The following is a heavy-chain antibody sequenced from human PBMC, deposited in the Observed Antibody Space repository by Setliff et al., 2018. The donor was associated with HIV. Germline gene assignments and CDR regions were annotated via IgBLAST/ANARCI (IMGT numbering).Heavy chain of an antibody. CDR1: GYSISSGYY. V-gene: IGHV4-38-2*02. CDR2: IYHSGST. CDR3: AREGVGYNPFYYYGMDV. Sequence: SETLSLTCAVSGYSISSGYYWDWIRQPPGKGLEWIGNIYHSGSTHYNPSLKSRVTISVDTSKNQFSLKLSSVTAADTAVYYCAREGVGYNPFYYYGMDVWGQGTTVTVSS. J-gene: IGHJ6*02. D-gene: IGHD5-12*01.